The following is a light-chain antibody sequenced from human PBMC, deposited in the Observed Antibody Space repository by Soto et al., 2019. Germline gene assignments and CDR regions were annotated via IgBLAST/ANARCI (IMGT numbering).Light chain of an antibody. J-gene: IGLJ1*01. Sequence: QSVLTQPASVTGSPGQSITISCTGTTSDVGGYDRVSWFQQYPGTAPKLMIYEVTNRPSGVSDRFSGSKSVNTASLTISGLQPEDEADYYCSSYTSSSTYVFGTGTKLTVL. V-gene: IGLV2-14*01. CDR2: EVT. CDR1: TSDVGGYDR. CDR3: SSYTSSSTYV.